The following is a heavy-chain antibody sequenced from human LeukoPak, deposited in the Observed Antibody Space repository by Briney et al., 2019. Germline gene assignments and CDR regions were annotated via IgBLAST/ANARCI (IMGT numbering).Heavy chain of an antibody. V-gene: IGHV4-61*02. D-gene: IGHD2-15*01. CDR3: ARDYRVVVVAATQYYFDY. J-gene: IGHJ4*02. Sequence: SETLSLTCTVSGGSISSGSYYWSWIRQPAGKGLEWIGRIYTSGSTNYNPSLKSRVTISVDKSKNQFSLKLSSVTAADTAVYYCARDYRVVVVAATQYYFDYWGQGTLVTVSS. CDR2: IYTSGST. CDR1: GGSISSGSYY.